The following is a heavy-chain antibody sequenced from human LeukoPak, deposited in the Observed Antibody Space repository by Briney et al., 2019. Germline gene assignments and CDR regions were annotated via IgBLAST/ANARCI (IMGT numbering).Heavy chain of an antibody. V-gene: IGHV3-23*01. CDR2: IKANGATT. J-gene: IGHJ5*02. Sequence: GGSLRLSCTASGLTFPNYAMTWVRQAPGQGLEWVSSIKANGATTYYANSVRGRFTISRDNSKNTLYLHLSSLRAEDTAIYFCAVGSDCSSWGQGTLVAVSS. CDR3: AVGSDCSS. D-gene: IGHD2-21*02. CDR1: GLTFPNYA.